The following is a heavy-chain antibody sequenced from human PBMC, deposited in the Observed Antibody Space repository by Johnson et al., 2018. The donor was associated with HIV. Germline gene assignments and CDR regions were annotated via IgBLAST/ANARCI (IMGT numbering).Heavy chain of an antibody. J-gene: IGHJ3*02. D-gene: IGHD5-12*01. V-gene: IGHV3-7*01. Sequence: VQVVESGGGLVQPGGSLRLSCVDSEIIFRNYWMSWVRQAPGKGLEWVANIKQDASEKNYVDSVKGRFTISRDNAKNSLYLQMDSLRAEDAAVYFCVREGRYSGYDPLKRNAFDIWGQGTVVTVSS. CDR2: IKQDASEK. CDR3: VREGRYSGYDPLKRNAFDI. CDR1: EIIFRNYW.